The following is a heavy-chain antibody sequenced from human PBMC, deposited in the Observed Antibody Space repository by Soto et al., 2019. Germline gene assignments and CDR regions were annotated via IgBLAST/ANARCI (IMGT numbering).Heavy chain of an antibody. CDR2: ISSSSSYT. D-gene: IGHD3-10*01. Sequence: GGSLRLSCAASGFTFSDYYMSWIRQAPGKGLEWVSYISSSSSYTNYADSVKGRFTISRDNAKNSLYLQMNSLRAEDTAVYYCARDAGVENYGSGSYYNGDYYYYGMDVWGQGTTVTVSS. V-gene: IGHV3-11*06. J-gene: IGHJ6*02. CDR3: ARDAGVENYGSGSYYNGDYYYYGMDV. CDR1: GFTFSDYY.